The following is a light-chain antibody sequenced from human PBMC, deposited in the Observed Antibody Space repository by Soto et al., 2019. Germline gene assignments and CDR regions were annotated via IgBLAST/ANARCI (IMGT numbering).Light chain of an antibody. CDR2: KAS. Sequence: DIQMTQSPSTLSASLGDRVTITCRASQSISIWLAWYQQKPGKAPKILIYKASSLESGVPSRFSGSGSATEFTPTISSLQPDDFATYYCQQYSTYTPRTFGQGTKVDIK. CDR1: QSISIW. CDR3: QQYSTYTPRT. J-gene: IGKJ1*01. V-gene: IGKV1-5*03.